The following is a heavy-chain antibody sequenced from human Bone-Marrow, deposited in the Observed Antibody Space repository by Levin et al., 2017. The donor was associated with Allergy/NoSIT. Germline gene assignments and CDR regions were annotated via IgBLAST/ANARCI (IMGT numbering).Heavy chain of an antibody. CDR3: ARGGNGLYFDY. J-gene: IGHJ4*02. V-gene: IGHV4-30-2*01. D-gene: IGHD1-1*01. CDR1: GGSISSGGYS. Sequence: SETLSLTCAVSGGSISSGGYSWSWIRQPPGKGLEWIGYIYHSGSTYYNPSLQSRVTISVDRSKNQFSLKLSSVTAADTAVYYCARGGNGLYFDYWGQGTLVTVSS. CDR2: IYHSGST.